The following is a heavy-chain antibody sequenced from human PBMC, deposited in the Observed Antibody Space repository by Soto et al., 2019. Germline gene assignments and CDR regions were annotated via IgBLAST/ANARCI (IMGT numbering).Heavy chain of an antibody. V-gene: IGHV4-30-4*01. CDR1: GGSISSGDYS. CDR3: ARERRNMIVVVDRDDAFDI. J-gene: IGHJ3*02. Sequence: SETLSLTCTVSGGSISSGDYSWSWIRQPPGKGLDWIGYIYYSGSTYYNPSLKSRVTISVDTSKNQFSLKLSSVTAADTAVYYCARERRNMIVVVDRDDAFDIWGKGTMVTVS. D-gene: IGHD3-22*01. CDR2: IYYSGST.